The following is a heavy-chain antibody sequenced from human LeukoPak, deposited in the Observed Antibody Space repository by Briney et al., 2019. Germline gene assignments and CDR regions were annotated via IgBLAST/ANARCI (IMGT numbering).Heavy chain of an antibody. CDR3: AKDSWEVGVTPEIDY. V-gene: IGHV3-30*02. J-gene: IGHJ4*02. CDR1: GFTFSSYG. D-gene: IGHD1-26*01. CDR2: IRYDGSNK. Sequence: GGSLRLSCAASGFTFSSYGMRWVRQAPGKGLEWLAFIRYDGSNKCYGDSVKGRFTISRDNSKNTLYLQMNSPRTEDTAVYYCAKDSWEVGVTPEIDYWGQGTLVTVSS.